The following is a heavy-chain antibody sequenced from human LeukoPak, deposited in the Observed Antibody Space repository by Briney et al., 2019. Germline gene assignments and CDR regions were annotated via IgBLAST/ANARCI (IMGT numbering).Heavy chain of an antibody. D-gene: IGHD6-13*01. Sequence: ASVKVSCKASGYTFTSYGISWVRQAPGQGLEWMGWISAYNGNTHYAQKLQGSVTMTTDTSTSTVYMERRSVRADDTAVYYYARDRGDPVAADGTDGFGPWGQGTLVTVSS. V-gene: IGHV1-18*01. CDR3: ARDRGDPVAADGTDGFGP. J-gene: IGHJ5*02. CDR2: ISAYNGNT. CDR1: GYTFTSYG.